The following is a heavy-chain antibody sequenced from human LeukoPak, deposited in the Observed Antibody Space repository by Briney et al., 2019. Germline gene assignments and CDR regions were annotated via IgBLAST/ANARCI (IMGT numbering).Heavy chain of an antibody. CDR3: ARGEVPTYYYDSSGYYPFDY. J-gene: IGHJ4*02. CDR2: ISYDGSNK. V-gene: IGHV3-30*03. D-gene: IGHD3-22*01. Sequence: GGSLRLSCAASGFTFSSYGMHWVRQAPGKGLEWVAVISYDGSNKYYADSVKGRFTISRDNAKNSLYLQMNSLRAEDTAVYYCARGEVPTYYYDSSGYYPFDYWGQGTLVTVSS. CDR1: GFTFSSYG.